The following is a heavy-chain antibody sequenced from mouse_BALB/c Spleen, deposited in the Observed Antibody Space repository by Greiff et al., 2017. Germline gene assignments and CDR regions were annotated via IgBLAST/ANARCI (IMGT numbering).Heavy chain of an antibody. CDR1: GYTFTSYT. D-gene: IGHD1-1*01. V-gene: IGHV1-4*02. CDR3: AWFTTVVARKMDY. CDR2: INPSSGYT. Sequence: QVQLKESAAELARPGASVKMSCKASGYTFTSYTMHWVKQRPGQGLEWIGYINPSSGYTEYNQKFKDKTTLTADKSSSTAYMQLSSLTSEDSAVYYCAWFTTVVARKMDYWGQGTSVTVSS. J-gene: IGHJ4*01.